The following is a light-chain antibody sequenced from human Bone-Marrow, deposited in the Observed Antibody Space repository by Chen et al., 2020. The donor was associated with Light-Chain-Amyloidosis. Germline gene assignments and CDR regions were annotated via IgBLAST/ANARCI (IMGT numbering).Light chain of an antibody. CDR1: DVPTKY. J-gene: IGLJ2*01. CDR3: QSADSSGTYEVI. CDR2: RDT. V-gene: IGLV3-25*03. Sequence: SPDLTPPPSVSASPGQTARNTRAGDDVPTKYPHWYQQKPGQAPVLVIHRDTERPSGISERFSGSSSGTTATLTISGVQAEDEADYHCQSADSSGTYEVIFGGGTKLTVL.